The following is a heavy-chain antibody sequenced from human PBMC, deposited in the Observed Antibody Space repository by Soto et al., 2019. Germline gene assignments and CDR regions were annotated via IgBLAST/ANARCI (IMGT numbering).Heavy chain of an antibody. V-gene: IGHV4-30-2*01. CDR2: IYHSGST. J-gene: IGHJ4*02. CDR3: ARSYAAGHYFDY. CDR1: GGSISSGGYS. Sequence: QLQLQESGSGLVKPSQTLSLTCAVSGGSISSGGYSWSWIRQPPGKGLEWIVYIYHSGSTYYNPSLKSRVTISVDRSKNQFSLKLSSVTAADTAVYYCARSYAAGHYFDYWGQGTLVTVSS. D-gene: IGHD2-15*01.